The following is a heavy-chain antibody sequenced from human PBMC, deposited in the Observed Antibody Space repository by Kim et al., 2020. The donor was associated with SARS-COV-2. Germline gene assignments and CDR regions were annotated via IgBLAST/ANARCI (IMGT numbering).Heavy chain of an antibody. CDR1: GGSISSYY. J-gene: IGHJ5*02. Sequence: SETLSLTCTVSGGSISSYYWSWIRQPPGKGLEWIGYIYYSGSTNYNPSLKSRVTISVDTSKNQFSLKLSSVTAADTAMYYCARISDGDYEDWFDPWGQGTLVTVSS. CDR2: IYYSGST. CDR3: ARISDGDYEDWFDP. V-gene: IGHV4-59*13. D-gene: IGHD4-17*01.